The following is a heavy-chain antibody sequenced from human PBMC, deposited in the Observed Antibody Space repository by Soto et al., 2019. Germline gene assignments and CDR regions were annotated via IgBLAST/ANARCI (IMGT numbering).Heavy chain of an antibody. J-gene: IGHJ4*01. Sequence: GGSLRLSCAASGFAFTSYWMSWVRQAPGKGLEWVANIKHDGSEKYYVDSVKGRLTISRDNATNSLYLQMNSLRAEDPALYSCVTYCTSTTCLTLFAYLCHGT. CDR2: IKHDGSEK. CDR1: GFAFTSYW. CDR3: VTYCTSTTCLTLFAY. V-gene: IGHV3-7*01. D-gene: IGHD2-2*01.